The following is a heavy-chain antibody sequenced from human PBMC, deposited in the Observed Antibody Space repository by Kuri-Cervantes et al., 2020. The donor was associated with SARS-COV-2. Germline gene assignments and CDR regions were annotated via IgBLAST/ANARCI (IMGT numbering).Heavy chain of an antibody. J-gene: IGHJ6*02. CDR3: ARRVATIMVSFYYGMDV. V-gene: IGHV4-4*02. CDR1: GGSISNSHW. Sequence: SETLSLTCAVSGGSISNSHWWSWVRQPPGKRLEWIGEIYHSGSANYNPSLKSRVTISVDKSKNQFSLKLSSVTAADTAVYYCARRVATIMVSFYYGMDVWGQGTTVTVSS. D-gene: IGHD5-12*01. CDR2: IYHSGSA.